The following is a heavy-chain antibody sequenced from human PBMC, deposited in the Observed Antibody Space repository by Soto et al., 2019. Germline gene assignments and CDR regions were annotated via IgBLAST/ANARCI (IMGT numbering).Heavy chain of an antibody. Sequence: QLQLQESGPGLVKPSETLSLTCTVSGGSISSSSYYWGWIRQPPGKGLEWIGSIYYSGSTYYNPSLKSRVTISVGTSKNQCSLKLSAVTAADTAVYYCAKGGSGSYSNAFDIWGQGTMVTVSS. V-gene: IGHV4-39*01. CDR2: IYYSGST. J-gene: IGHJ3*02. CDR3: AKGGSGSYSNAFDI. CDR1: GGSISSSSYY. D-gene: IGHD3-10*01.